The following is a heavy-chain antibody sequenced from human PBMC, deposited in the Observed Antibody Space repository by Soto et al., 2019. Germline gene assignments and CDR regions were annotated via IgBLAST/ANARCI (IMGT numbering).Heavy chain of an antibody. CDR1: GYTFTSYG. CDR2: ISAYNGNT. D-gene: IGHD1-26*01. Sequence: VKVSCKASGYTFTSYGISWVRQAPGQGLEWMGWISAYNGNTNYAQKLQGRVTMTTDTSTSTAYMELRSLRSDDTAVYYCARGSGSWFDYYYYGMDVWGQGTTVTSP. J-gene: IGHJ6*02. V-gene: IGHV1-18*01. CDR3: ARGSGSWFDYYYYGMDV.